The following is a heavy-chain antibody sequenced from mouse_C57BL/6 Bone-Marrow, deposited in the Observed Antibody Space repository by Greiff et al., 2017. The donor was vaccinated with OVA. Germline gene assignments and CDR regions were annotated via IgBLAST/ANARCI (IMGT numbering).Heavy chain of an antibody. D-gene: IGHD1-1*01. CDR1: GYAFTNYL. CDR2: INPGSGGT. J-gene: IGHJ1*03. CDR3: ARSGYGSSYDYWYFDV. Sequence: QVQLQQSGAELVRPGTSVKVSCKASGYAFTNYLIEWVKQRPGQGLEWIGVINPGSGGTNYNEKFEGKATLTADKSSSTAYMQLSSLTSEDSAVYFCARSGYGSSYDYWYFDVWGTGTTVTVSS. V-gene: IGHV1-54*01.